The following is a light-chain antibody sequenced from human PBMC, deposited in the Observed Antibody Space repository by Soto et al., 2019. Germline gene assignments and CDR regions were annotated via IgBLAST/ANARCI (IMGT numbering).Light chain of an antibody. CDR2: GAS. CDR1: QSVSSN. CDR3: QQYNNWLAG. J-gene: IGKJ1*01. Sequence: EIVMTQSPATLSVSPGERATLSCRASQSVSSNLAWYQQKPGQAPRLLIYGASTRATGIPARFSGSGSGTEFTLTISSLRSEDFAVYYCQQYNNWLAGFGQGTKVEIK. V-gene: IGKV3-15*01.